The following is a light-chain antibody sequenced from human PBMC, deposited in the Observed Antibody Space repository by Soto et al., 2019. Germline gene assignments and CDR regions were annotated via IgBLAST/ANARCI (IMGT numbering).Light chain of an antibody. CDR2: GAS. CDR3: QQYDKWPLT. CDR1: QSVSNNY. Sequence: EIVMTQSPATLSVSPGERATLSCRASQSVSNNYLAWYQQKPGQAPRLLIYGASSRATGITDRFSGSGSGTDFTLTISRLEPEDFAMYYCQQYDKWPLTFGGGTKVAIK. J-gene: IGKJ4*01. V-gene: IGKV3-20*01.